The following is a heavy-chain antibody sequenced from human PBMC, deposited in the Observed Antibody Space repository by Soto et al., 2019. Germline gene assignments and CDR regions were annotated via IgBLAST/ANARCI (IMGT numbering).Heavy chain of an antibody. J-gene: IGHJ4*02. CDR3: ARGGYSLDH. CDR2: SSSNGGNT. Sequence: GGSLRLSCAASGFALSSIVLQWVRQAPGKGLEFVSGSSSNGGNTYYADSVKGRFTVSRDNSKTTLYLQMGSLRAEDMALYYCARGGYSLDHWGQGTLVTVSS. V-gene: IGHV3-64*02. D-gene: IGHD2-15*01. CDR1: GFALSSIV.